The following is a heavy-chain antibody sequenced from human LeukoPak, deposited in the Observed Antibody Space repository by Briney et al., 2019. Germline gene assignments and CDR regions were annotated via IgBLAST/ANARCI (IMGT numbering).Heavy chain of an antibody. V-gene: IGHV4-38-2*01. CDR2: FYHTGST. Sequence: SETLSLTCSVSGYSISSPYYWGWIRQPPGKGLEWIGSFYHTGSTYYNPSLKSRVTISVDTSKNQFSLKVSSVTAADTAVYYCARQEYSYGPVDYWGQGTLVTVSS. CDR3: ARQEYSYGPVDY. J-gene: IGHJ4*02. D-gene: IGHD5-18*01. CDR1: GYSISSPYY.